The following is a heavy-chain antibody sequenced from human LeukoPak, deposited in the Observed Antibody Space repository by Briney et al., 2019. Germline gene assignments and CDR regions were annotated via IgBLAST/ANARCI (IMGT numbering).Heavy chain of an antibody. V-gene: IGHV1-18*01. CDR1: GYTFTSYG. J-gene: IGHJ6*02. Sequence: ASVKVSCKASGYTFTSYGISWVRQAPGQGLEWMGWISAYNGNTKYAQTLQGRVTITADESTSTAYMELSSLRSEDTAVYYCARDPELRVVPAAPRYYGMDVWGQGTTVTVSS. D-gene: IGHD2-2*01. CDR2: ISAYNGNT. CDR3: ARDPELRVVPAAPRYYGMDV.